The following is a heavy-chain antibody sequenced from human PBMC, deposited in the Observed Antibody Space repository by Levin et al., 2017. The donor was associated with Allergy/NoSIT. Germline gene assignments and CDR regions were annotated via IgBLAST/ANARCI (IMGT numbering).Heavy chain of an antibody. J-gene: IGHJ2*01. D-gene: IGHD3/OR15-3a*01. V-gene: IGHV4-4*07. CDR2: IYTSGST. Sequence: SETLSLTCTVSGGSISTYYWSWFRQPAGKQLEWIGRIYTSGSTNYNPSLKSRVTMSVDTSKNQFSLKLSSVTAADTAVYYCARRFFDRGNWYFDLWGRGTLVTVSS. CDR3: ARRFFDRGNWYFDL. CDR1: GGSISTYY.